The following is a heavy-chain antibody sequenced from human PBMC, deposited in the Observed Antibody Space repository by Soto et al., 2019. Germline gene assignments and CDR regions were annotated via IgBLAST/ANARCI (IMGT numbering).Heavy chain of an antibody. CDR1: GGTFSSYA. J-gene: IGHJ4*02. Sequence: SVQVSCKASGGTFSSYAISWVRQAPGQGLEWMGGIIPIFGTANYAQKFQGRVTITADESTSTAYMELSSLRSEDTAVYYCARESKVATIKEFDYWGQGTLVTVSS. CDR2: IIPIFGTA. V-gene: IGHV1-69*13. CDR3: ARESKVATIKEFDY. D-gene: IGHD5-12*01.